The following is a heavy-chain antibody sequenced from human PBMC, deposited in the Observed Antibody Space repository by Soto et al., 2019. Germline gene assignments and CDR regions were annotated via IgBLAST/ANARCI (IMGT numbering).Heavy chain of an antibody. V-gene: IGHV1-69*12. Sequence: QLQLVQSGAEVKKPGSSAKGSCKASEDTLSSYAIIWVRQAKVRGREWMGGIIPIFGTANYAQKFQGRVTITADESTGTADMELSSLSAEDTAVYYCARGWQQQALYYYGMDVWGQGTTVTVSS. CDR1: EDTLSSYA. CDR3: ARGWQQQALYYYGMDV. CDR2: IIPIFGTA. J-gene: IGHJ6*02. D-gene: IGHD6-13*01.